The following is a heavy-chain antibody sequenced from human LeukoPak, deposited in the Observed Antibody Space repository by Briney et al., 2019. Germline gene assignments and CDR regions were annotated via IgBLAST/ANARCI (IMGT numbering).Heavy chain of an antibody. CDR1: GFTFSSYA. Sequence: GGSLRLSCAASGFTFSSYAMSWVRQAPGKGLEWVSAISGSGGSTYYADSVKGRFTISRDNSKNTLYLQMNSLRAEDTAVYYCAKEVRDSNVLRFLEWLFPLDYWGQGTLVTVSS. J-gene: IGHJ4*02. CDR2: ISGSGGST. D-gene: IGHD3-3*01. CDR3: AKEVRDSNVLRFLEWLFPLDY. V-gene: IGHV3-23*01.